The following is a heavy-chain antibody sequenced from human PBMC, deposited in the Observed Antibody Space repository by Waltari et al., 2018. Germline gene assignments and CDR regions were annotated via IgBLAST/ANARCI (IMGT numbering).Heavy chain of an antibody. V-gene: IGHV4-38-2*02. Sequence: QVQLQESGPGLVKPSETQSLTRAVPGYSISSGHYWGWIRQPPGKGLEWIGSIYHSGSTYYNPSLKSRVTISVDTSKNQFSLKLSSVTAADTAVYYCARDGANWNDPDAFDIWGQGTMVTVSS. J-gene: IGHJ3*02. CDR3: ARDGANWNDPDAFDI. CDR2: IYHSGST. CDR1: GYSISSGHY. D-gene: IGHD1-20*01.